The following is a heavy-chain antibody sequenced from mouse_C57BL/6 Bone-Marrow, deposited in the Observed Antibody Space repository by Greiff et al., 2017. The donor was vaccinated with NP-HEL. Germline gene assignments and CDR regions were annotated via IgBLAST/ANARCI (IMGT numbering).Heavy chain of an antibody. CDR2: ISNGGGST. CDR3: ARQLTTVAMDY. D-gene: IGHD1-1*01. J-gene: IGHJ4*01. CDR1: GFTFSDYY. Sequence: EVMLMESGGGLVQPGGSLKLSCAASGFTFSDYYMYWVRQTPEKRLEWVAYISNGGGSTYYPDTVKGRFTISRDNAKNTLYLQMSRLKSEDTAMYYCARQLTTVAMDYWGQGTSVTVSS. V-gene: IGHV5-12*01.